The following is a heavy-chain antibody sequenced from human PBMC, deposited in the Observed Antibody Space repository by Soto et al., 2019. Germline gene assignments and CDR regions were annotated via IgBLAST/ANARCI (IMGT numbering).Heavy chain of an antibody. J-gene: IGHJ4*02. Sequence: GSLRLSCAASQFTFSNFWMTWVRQAPGKGLEWVANIKEDGSEKYYVDSVKSRFTISRDSAKNSLYLHMDSLRAEDTAIYYCARLGKRGFCDYWGQGSMVTVSS. D-gene: IGHD3-10*01. V-gene: IGHV3-7*03. CDR3: ARLGKRGFCDY. CDR2: IKEDGSEK. CDR1: QFTFSNFW.